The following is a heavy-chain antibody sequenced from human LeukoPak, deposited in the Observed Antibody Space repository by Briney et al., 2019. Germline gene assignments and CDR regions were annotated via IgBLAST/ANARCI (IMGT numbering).Heavy chain of an antibody. D-gene: IGHD3-10*01. CDR3: ARGEYVVRGAYGYFDL. CDR1: GGTFSSYV. J-gene: IGHJ2*01. CDR2: IIPMFGIA. Sequence: SVKVSCKASGGTFSSYVISWVRQAPGQGLEWMGKIIPMFGIANYAQKFQGRDTITADKSTSTVYMELSSLRSEDTAVYYCARGEYVVRGAYGYFDLWGRGTLVTVFS. V-gene: IGHV1-69*04.